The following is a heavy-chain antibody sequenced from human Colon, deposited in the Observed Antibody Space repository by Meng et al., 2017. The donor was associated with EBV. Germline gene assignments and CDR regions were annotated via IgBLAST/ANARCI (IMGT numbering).Heavy chain of an antibody. Sequence: QGQPQGSGPRLGKPLDTLFLPRTVPGDSVPTCRYYWSWIRQPPGKGLEWIAYIYYIGGTNYNPSLKSRLTISLDTSKNQFSLSLRSVTAADTAVYYCARVSGRSFDPWGQGTLVTVSS. D-gene: IGHD3-10*01. CDR1: GDSVPTCRYY. J-gene: IGHJ5*02. CDR3: ARVSGRSFDP. V-gene: IGHV4-61*01. CDR2: IYYIGGT.